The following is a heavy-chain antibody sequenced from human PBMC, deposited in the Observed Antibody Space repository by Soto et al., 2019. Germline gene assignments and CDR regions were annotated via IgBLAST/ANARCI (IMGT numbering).Heavy chain of an antibody. CDR3: ARDSGIAARYYYYGMDV. Sequence: SVKVSCKASGGTFSSYAISWVRQAPGQGLEWMGGIIPIFGTANYAQKFQGRVTITADESTSTAYMELSSLRSEDTAVYYCARDSGIAARYYYYGMDVWGQGTTVTVSS. D-gene: IGHD6-6*01. CDR2: IIPIFGTA. CDR1: GGTFSSYA. J-gene: IGHJ6*02. V-gene: IGHV1-69*13.